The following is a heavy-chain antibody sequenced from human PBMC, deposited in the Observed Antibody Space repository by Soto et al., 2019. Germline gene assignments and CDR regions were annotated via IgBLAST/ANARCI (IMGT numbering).Heavy chain of an antibody. Sequence: EVQLLESGGGSVQPGGSLRLSCVASGFTFSSYAMSWVRQAPGKGLEWVSSINRMDGSTYYADSVRGRLTISRDNSKNTLYLQMKSLRAEDTAVYYCAKNYYFDHWGQGTLVTVSS. CDR3: AKNYYFDH. CDR2: INRMDGST. CDR1: GFTFSSYA. V-gene: IGHV3-23*01. J-gene: IGHJ4*02.